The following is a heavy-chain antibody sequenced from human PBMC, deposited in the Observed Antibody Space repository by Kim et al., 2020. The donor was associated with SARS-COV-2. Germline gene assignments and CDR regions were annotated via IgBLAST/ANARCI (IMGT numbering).Heavy chain of an antibody. CDR3: ARHDRNGSHGMDV. CDR2: IYPGDSDT. Sequence: GESLKISCKVSGYRFSDYWFGWVRQMPGKGLEWMGIIYPGDSDTRYSPSFQGQVTISVDNSISTAYLQWSSLKASDTAIYYCARHDRNGSHGMDVWGQGTTVTVSS. D-gene: IGHD1-1*01. V-gene: IGHV5-51*01. J-gene: IGHJ6*02. CDR1: GYRFSDYW.